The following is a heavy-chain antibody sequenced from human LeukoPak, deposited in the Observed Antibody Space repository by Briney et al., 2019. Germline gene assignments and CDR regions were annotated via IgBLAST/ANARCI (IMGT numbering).Heavy chain of an antibody. J-gene: IGHJ4*02. CDR3: ASGSGSYYALDY. CDR2: INAGNGNT. D-gene: IGHD1-26*01. CDR1: GYTFTSYA. Sequence: ASVKVSCKASGYTFTSYATHWVRQAPGQRLEWMGWINAGNGNTKYSQEFQGRVTITRDTSASTAYMELSSLRSEDMAVYYCASGSGSYYALDYWGQGTLVTVSS. V-gene: IGHV1-3*03.